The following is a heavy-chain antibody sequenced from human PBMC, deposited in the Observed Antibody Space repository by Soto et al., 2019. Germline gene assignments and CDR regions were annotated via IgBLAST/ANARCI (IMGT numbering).Heavy chain of an antibody. CDR3: ARGIRDSSDYYHVHYFQH. J-gene: IGHJ1*01. CDR1: GGSFSGYF. D-gene: IGHD3-22*01. CDR2: INHSGNT. V-gene: IGHV4-34*01. Sequence: QVQLHQWGAGLLKPSDTLSLTCAVYGGSFSGYFWTWIRQPQGKGLEWIGEINHSGNTNYSPSLKCRVTISIDTTKNHFSLKLSSVTAADTAVYYCARGIRDSSDYYHVHYFQHRGQGTLGTVSS.